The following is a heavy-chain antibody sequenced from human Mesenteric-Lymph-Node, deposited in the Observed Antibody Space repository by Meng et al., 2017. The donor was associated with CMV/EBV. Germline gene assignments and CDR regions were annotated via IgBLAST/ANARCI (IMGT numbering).Heavy chain of an antibody. D-gene: IGHD3-3*01. J-gene: IGHJ6*02. CDR3: ARDQIGGLTIFGVVTSNHGMDV. V-gene: IGHV3-48*03. Sequence: GGSLRLSCAASGFTFSSYEMNWVRQAPGKGLEWVSYISSSGSTIYYADSVKGQFTISRDNAKNSLYLQMNSLRAEDTAVYYCARDQIGGLTIFGVVTSNHGMDVWGQGTTVTVSS. CDR1: GFTFSSYE. CDR2: ISSSGSTI.